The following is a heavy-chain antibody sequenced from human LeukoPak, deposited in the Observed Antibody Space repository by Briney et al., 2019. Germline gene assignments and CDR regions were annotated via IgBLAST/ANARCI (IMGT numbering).Heavy chain of an antibody. CDR1: GGTFSSYA. V-gene: IGHV1-69*06. D-gene: IGHD1-26*01. CDR3: ARDNSVGDVAWWFDP. J-gene: IGHJ5*02. Sequence: ASVKVSCKASGGTFSSYAISWVRQAPGQGLEWMGGIIPIFGTANYAQKFQGRVTITADKSTSTAYMELSSLRSEDTAVYYCARDNSVGDVAWWFDPWGQGTLVTVSS. CDR2: IIPIFGTA.